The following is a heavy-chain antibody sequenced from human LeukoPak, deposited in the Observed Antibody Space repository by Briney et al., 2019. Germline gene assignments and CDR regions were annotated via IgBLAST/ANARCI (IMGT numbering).Heavy chain of an antibody. CDR1: GGSISSGGYY. CDR2: IYYSGST. CDR3: ASLPSAAAGDDAFDI. J-gene: IGHJ3*02. D-gene: IGHD6-13*01. Sequence: SQTLSLTCTVSGGSISSGGYYWSWLRQHPGKGLEWIGYIYYSGSTYYNPSLKSRVTISVDTSKNQFSLKLSSVTAADTAVYYCASLPSAAAGDDAFDIWGQGTMVTVSS. V-gene: IGHV4-31*03.